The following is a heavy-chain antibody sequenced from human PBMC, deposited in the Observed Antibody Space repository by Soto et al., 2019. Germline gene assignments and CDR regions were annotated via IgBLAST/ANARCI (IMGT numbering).Heavy chain of an antibody. CDR1: GFTFSSYW. J-gene: IGHJ6*03. Sequence: GGSLRLSCAASGFTFSSYWMHWVRQAPGKGLVWVSRINSDGSSTSYADSVKGRFTISRDNAKNTLYLQMNSLRAEDTAVYYCATSFPFCGGGSCYEYYYYMDVWGKGTTVTVSS. V-gene: IGHV3-74*01. D-gene: IGHD2-15*01. CDR3: ATSFPFCGGGSCYEYYYYMDV. CDR2: INSDGSST.